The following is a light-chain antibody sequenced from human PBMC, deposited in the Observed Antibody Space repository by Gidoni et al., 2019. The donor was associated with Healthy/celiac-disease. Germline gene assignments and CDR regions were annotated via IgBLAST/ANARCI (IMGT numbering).Light chain of an antibody. CDR1: QSISSY. V-gene: IGKV1-39*01. J-gene: IGKJ3*01. CDR3: QQSYSTPLT. Sequence: DIQMTQSPSSLSASVGDRVTIPCRASQSISSYLNWYQQKPGKAPKLLIYASSSLQSGVPSRFSGSGSGTDFTLTISNLQPEDFATYYCQQSYSTPLTFGPGTKVDIK. CDR2: ASS.